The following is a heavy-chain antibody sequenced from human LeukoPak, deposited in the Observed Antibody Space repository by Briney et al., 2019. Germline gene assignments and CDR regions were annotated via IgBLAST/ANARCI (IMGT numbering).Heavy chain of an antibody. J-gene: IGHJ4*02. D-gene: IGHD3-10*01. V-gene: IGHV3-21*01. Sequence: GGSLRLSCAASGFTFSSYSMNWVRQAPGKGLEWVSSISSSSSYIYYADPVKGRFTISRDNAKNSLYLQVNSLRAEDTAVYYCAREHGSGKIDFDYWGQGTLVTVSS. CDR2: ISSSSSYI. CDR1: GFTFSSYS. CDR3: AREHGSGKIDFDY.